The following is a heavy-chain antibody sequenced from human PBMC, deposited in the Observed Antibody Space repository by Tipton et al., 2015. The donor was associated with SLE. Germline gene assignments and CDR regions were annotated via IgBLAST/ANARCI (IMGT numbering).Heavy chain of an antibody. CDR2: ISGSGGST. D-gene: IGHD1-26*01. V-gene: IGHV3-23*01. J-gene: IGHJ4*02. Sequence: SLRLSCAASGFTFSSYAMSWVRQAPGKGLEWVSAISGSGGSTYYADSVKGRFTISRDNSKNTLYLQMSSLRAEDTAVYYCVKTGLVGATYYFGYWGQGTLVTVSS. CDR1: GFTFSSYA. CDR3: VKTGLVGATYYFGY.